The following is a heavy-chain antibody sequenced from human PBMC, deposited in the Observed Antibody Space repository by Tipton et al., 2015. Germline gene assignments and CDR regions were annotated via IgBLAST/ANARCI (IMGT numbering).Heavy chain of an antibody. D-gene: IGHD4-23*01. CDR3: ARARGRHGGLFDS. V-gene: IGHV4-59*01. Sequence: LRFSCAASGFTFSSYWMSWVRQAPGKGLEWIGYIQYSGSTNYNPSLKSRVTISVDTSKTQFSLKMSSVTASDTAVYYCARARGRHGGLFDSWGQGILVTVSS. J-gene: IGHJ4*02. CDR1: GFTFSSYW. CDR2: IQYSGST.